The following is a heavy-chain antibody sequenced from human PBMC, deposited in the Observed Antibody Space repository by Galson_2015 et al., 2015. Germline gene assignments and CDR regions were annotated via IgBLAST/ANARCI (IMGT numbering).Heavy chain of an antibody. CDR1: GGTFSTHA. J-gene: IGHJ4*02. CDR3: AREGKAAPTNPVDY. CDR2: ITPIFGTA. V-gene: IGHV1-69*13. Sequence: SVKVSCKASGGTFSTHAMSWVRQAPGQGLEWMGGITPIFGTANYAQKFQGRVTITADESTSTVYMELRSLRSEDTAVYYCAREGKAAPTNPVDYWGRGTLVTVSS. D-gene: IGHD6-13*01.